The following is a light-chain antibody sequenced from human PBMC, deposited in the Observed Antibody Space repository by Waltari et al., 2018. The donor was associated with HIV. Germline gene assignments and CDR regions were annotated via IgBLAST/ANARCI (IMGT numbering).Light chain of an antibody. J-gene: IGKJ5*01. Sequence: EIVMTHSPATLSVSPGESATLSCRASQSVGTKLAWYQQKPGQAPRLLIYGASIRATGIPARFSGSGSGMEFTLTISSLQSEDFAVYYCQQNSYWLPITFGQGTRLEI. CDR3: QQNSYWLPIT. CDR1: QSVGTK. CDR2: GAS. V-gene: IGKV3-15*01.